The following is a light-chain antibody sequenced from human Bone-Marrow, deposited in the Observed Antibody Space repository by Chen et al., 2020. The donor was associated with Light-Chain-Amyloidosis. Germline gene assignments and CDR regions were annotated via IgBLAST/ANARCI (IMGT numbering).Light chain of an antibody. CDR2: DDV. J-gene: IGLJ3*02. CDR3: QVWDRSSDRPV. Sequence: SYVLTQPPSVSMAPGQTASISCEGDKIGRQSVHWYQQRPGQAPVMVVFDDVNRPPGIPERFSGSNSGNTATLTISRVDVGDEADYYCQVWDRSSDRPVFGGGTKLTVL. CDR1: KIGRQS. V-gene: IGLV3-21*02.